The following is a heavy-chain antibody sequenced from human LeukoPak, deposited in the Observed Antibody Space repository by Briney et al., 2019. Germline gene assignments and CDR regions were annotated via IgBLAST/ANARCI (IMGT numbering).Heavy chain of an antibody. V-gene: IGHV3-7*01. CDR1: GFTFSSYW. CDR2: IKQDGSEK. D-gene: IGHD3-16*02. Sequence: GGSLRLSCAASGFTFSSYWMSWVRQAPGKGLEWVANIKQDGSEKYYVDSVKGRFTISRDNAKNSLYLQMNSLRVDDTAVYYCVRGRDHDYISGTRRYWDFDFWGQGDLVAVSS. J-gene: IGHJ4*02. CDR3: VRGRDHDYISGTRRYWDFDF.